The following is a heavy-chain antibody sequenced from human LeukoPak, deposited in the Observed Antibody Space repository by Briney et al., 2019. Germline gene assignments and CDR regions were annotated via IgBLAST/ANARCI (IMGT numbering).Heavy chain of an antibody. CDR2: FDPEDGET. D-gene: IGHD3-22*01. CDR1: GYTLTELF. CDR3: ATGPPTYDSSGYYPY. V-gene: IGHV1-24*01. J-gene: IGHJ4*02. Sequence: GSVKVSCKVSGYTLTELFMHWVRQAPGKGLEWMGGFDPEDGETIYAQKFQGRVTMTEDTSTDTAYMELSSLRSEDTAVYYCATGPPTYDSSGYYPYWGQGTLVTVSS.